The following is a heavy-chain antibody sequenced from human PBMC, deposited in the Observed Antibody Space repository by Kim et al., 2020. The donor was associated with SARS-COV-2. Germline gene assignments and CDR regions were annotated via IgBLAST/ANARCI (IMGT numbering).Heavy chain of an antibody. CDR2: INAGNGNT. D-gene: IGHD6-19*01. Sequence: ASVKVSCKASGYTFTSYAMHWVRQAPGQRLEWMGWINAGNGNTKYSQKFQGRVTITRDTSASTAYMELSSLRSEDTAVYYCARRPIKGSAYSAVAGQGFDPWGQGTLVTVSS. CDR1: GYTFTSYA. J-gene: IGHJ5*02. V-gene: IGHV1-3*01. CDR3: ARRPIKGSAYSAVAGQGFDP.